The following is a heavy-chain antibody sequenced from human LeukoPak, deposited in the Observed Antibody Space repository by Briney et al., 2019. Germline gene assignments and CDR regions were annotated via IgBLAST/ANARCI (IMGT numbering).Heavy chain of an antibody. Sequence: GGSLRLTCAASGFIFSDYALSWVRQAPGKGLEWVSAIRGGRGSTFYAESVKGRFTISRDTSKNMVILQMNSLGAEDTAMYYCAKDRGVYSGSWGDAFDIWGQGTMVTVSS. J-gene: IGHJ3*02. CDR1: GFIFSDYA. CDR3: AKDRGVYSGSWGDAFDI. D-gene: IGHD1-26*01. V-gene: IGHV3-23*01. CDR2: IRGGRGST.